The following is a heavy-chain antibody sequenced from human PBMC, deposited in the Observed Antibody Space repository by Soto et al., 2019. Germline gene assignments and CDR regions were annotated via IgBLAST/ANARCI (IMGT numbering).Heavy chain of an antibody. CDR1: GFTFSSYV. CDR3: AKRPSRLGPIDY. J-gene: IGHJ4*02. D-gene: IGHD1-26*01. V-gene: IGHV3-23*01. Sequence: EAQLLESGGGLAQPGGSLRFSCAASGFTFSSYVMTWVRQAPGKGLEWVSTISGSGGTTYYADSVKGRFTISRDNSKDTLYLQMNSLRVEDTAVYYCAKRPSRLGPIDYWGQGTLVAVSS. CDR2: ISGSGGTT.